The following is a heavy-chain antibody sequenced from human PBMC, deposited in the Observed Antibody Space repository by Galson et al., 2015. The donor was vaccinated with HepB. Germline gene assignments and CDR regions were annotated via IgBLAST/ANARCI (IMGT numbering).Heavy chain of an antibody. V-gene: IGHV1-18*04. D-gene: IGHD2-15*01. Sequence: SVKVSCKASGYSFSNYGISWVRQAPGQGLEWLGWSSAYRGKANYAQIVQGRVTMTTDTSTSTAYMELRSLTSDDTAMYYCVSDWYCSGRNCVDCFDPWGQGTLVTVSS. CDR1: GYSFSNYG. CDR3: VSDWYCSGRNCVDCFDP. J-gene: IGHJ5*02. CDR2: SSAYRGKA.